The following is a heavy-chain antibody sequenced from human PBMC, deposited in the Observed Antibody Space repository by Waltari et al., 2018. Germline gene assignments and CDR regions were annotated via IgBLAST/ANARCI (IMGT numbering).Heavy chain of an antibody. Sequence: VHLQESGPGLVKPSETLSLTCGVSDYSISSGSFRGWIRQPPGKGLEWIGSWYRSGSTYYNPSLQSRVTISADTSKNQFSLNLTSVTAADTAVYYCARVSSSWYLGDYFYYGVDVWGQGATVTVSS. V-gene: IGHV4-38-2*01. CDR1: DYSISSGSF. CDR3: ARVSSSWYLGDYFYYGVDV. D-gene: IGHD6-13*01. CDR2: WYRSGST. J-gene: IGHJ6*01.